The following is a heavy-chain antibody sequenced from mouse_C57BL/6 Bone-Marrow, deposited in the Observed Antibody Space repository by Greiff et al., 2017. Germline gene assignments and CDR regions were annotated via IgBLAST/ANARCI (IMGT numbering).Heavy chain of an antibody. V-gene: IGHV2-9-1*01. D-gene: IGHD1-1*01. J-gene: IGHJ4*01. CDR2: IWTGGGT. CDR1: GFSLTSYA. CDR3: ARKEDYYGSRGTYYAMDY. Sequence: VAPSQSLSITCTVSGFSLTSYAISWVRQPPGKGLEWLGVIWTGGGTNYNSALNSRLSISKDNSKSQVFLKMNSLQTDDTARYYCARKEDYYGSRGTYYAMDYWGQGTSVTVSS.